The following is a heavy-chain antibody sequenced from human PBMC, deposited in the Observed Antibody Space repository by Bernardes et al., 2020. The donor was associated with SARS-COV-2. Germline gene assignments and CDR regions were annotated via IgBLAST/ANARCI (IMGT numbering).Heavy chain of an antibody. CDR2: IDSDGSVT. Sequence: GGSLRLSCAASGFMFGSSWMTWVRVRQAPGQGLEWVASIDSDGSVTYYVDAAKGRFTISRDNARNLLYLEMRSLRSEDTALYYCATVVTGRPDYWGQGTLVTVSS. CDR1: GFMFGSSW. D-gene: IGHD2-21*02. CDR3: ATVVTGRPDY. V-gene: IGHV3-7*01. J-gene: IGHJ4*02.